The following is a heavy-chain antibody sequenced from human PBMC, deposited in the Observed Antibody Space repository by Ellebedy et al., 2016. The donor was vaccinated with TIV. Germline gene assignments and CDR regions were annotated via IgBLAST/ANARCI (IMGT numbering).Heavy chain of an antibody. Sequence: AASVTVSCKASGYMFTGYYIHWVRQAPGQGLEWMGWINPNSGGTNYAQKFQGRVTMTRDTSISTAYMELSRLRSDDTAVYYCARGVSALSGMDVWGQGTTVTVSS. J-gene: IGHJ6*02. CDR1: GYMFTGYY. CDR2: INPNSGGT. CDR3: ARGVSALSGMDV. V-gene: IGHV1-2*02. D-gene: IGHD3-10*01.